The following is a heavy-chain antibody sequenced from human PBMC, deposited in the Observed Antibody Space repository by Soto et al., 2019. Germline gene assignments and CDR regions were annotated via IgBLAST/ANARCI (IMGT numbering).Heavy chain of an antibody. J-gene: IGHJ6*02. D-gene: IGHD1-20*01. CDR2: IYYSGIT. CDR1: GGSISSYY. V-gene: IGHV4-59*01. CDR3: ARYKSTYYYGMDV. Sequence: QVQLQESGPGLVKPSETLSLTCTVSGGSISSYYWSWIRQPQGKGLEWIGYIYYSGITNYNPSLKSRVTISVDTSKNQFSLKLSSVTAADTAVYYCARYKSTYYYGMDVWGQGTTVTVSS.